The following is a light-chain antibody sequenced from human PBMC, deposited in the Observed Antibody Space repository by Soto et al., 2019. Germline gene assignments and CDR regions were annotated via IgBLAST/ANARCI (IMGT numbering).Light chain of an antibody. Sequence: QSVRTQPPSVSGAPGQRVTISCTGSSSNIGAGYDVHWYQQLPGTAPKLLIYGNSNRPSGVPDRFSGSKSGTSASLAITGRQAEDAADYYCQSYASSLSGVVFGGGTKLTVL. CDR3: QSYASSLSGVV. J-gene: IGLJ2*01. CDR1: SSNIGAGYD. CDR2: GNS. V-gene: IGLV1-40*01.